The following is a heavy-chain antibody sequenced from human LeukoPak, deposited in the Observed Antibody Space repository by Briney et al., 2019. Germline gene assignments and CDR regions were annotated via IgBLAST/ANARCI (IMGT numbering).Heavy chain of an antibody. J-gene: IGHJ4*02. V-gene: IGHV3-21*01. CDR3: ARTNTAMVQALDY. Sequence: GGSLRPSCAASGFTFRSYSMNWVRQAPGKGLEWGSSISSSSSYIYYADSVKGRFTTSRDNAKNSLYLQMNSLRAEDTAVYYCARTNTAMVQALDYWGQGTLVTVSS. D-gene: IGHD5-18*01. CDR2: ISSSSSYI. CDR1: GFTFRSYS.